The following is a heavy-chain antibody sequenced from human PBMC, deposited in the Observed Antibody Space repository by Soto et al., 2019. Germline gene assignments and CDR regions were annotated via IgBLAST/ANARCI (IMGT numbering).Heavy chain of an antibody. CDR1: GYIFATSW. Sequence: PGESLKSSGSTSGYIFATSWIGWGRQMPGKGLEWMGIIYPADSDTRYSPSFQGQVTISADKSVNTAYLQWSSLKATDTAMYYCFFKRETAYEMDVWGQGTTVTVSS. J-gene: IGHJ6*02. CDR3: FFKRETAYEMDV. CDR2: IYPADSDT. D-gene: IGHD1-26*01. V-gene: IGHV5-51*01.